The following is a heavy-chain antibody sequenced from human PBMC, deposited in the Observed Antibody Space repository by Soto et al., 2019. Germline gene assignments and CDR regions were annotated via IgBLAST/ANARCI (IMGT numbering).Heavy chain of an antibody. V-gene: IGHV4-34*01. CDR3: ARDKITGLFDY. Sequence: SVTLSLTCAVHGGSFSGYYWTWIRQPPGAGLEWIGEINHSGSTNYNPSLKSRVTISVDTSKNQFSLKLTSVTAADTAVYYCARDKITGLFDYWGQGTLVTVSS. J-gene: IGHJ4*02. D-gene: IGHD2-8*02. CDR1: GGSFSGYY. CDR2: INHSGST.